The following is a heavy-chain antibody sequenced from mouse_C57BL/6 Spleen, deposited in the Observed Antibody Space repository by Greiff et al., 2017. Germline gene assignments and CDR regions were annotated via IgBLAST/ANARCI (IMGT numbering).Heavy chain of an antibody. J-gene: IGHJ3*01. Sequence: EVQRVESGGDLVKPGGSLKLSCAASGFTFSSYGMSWVRQTPDKRLEWVATISSGGSYTYYPDSVKGRFTLSRDNAKNTLYLQMISLKSEDTAMYYCARHGRGEGYCAWFGYWGQGTLVTVSA. CDR1: GFTFSSYG. D-gene: IGHD2-3*01. CDR2: ISSGGSYT. V-gene: IGHV5-6*01. CDR3: ARHGRGEGYCAWFGY.